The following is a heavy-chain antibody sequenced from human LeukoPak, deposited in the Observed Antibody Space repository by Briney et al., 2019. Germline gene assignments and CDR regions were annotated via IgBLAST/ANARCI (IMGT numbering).Heavy chain of an antibody. J-gene: IGHJ4*02. CDR1: GFTFDDYA. V-gene: IGHV3-9*01. CDR3: AKGRFRGSWYFDY. D-gene: IGHD6-13*01. Sequence: GGSLRLSCAASGFTFDDYAMHWVRQAPGKGLEWVSGISWNSGSIGYADSVKGRFTISRDNAKNSLYLQMNSLRAEDTALYYCAKGRFRGSWYFDYWGQGTLVTVSS. CDR2: ISWNSGSI.